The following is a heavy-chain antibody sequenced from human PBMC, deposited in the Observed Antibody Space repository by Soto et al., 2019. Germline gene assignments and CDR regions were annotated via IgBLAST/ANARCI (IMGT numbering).Heavy chain of an antibody. CDR2: IYWDDDK. CDR3: AHSSYYDSSGRIMVGAFDI. Sequence: QITLKESGPTLVKPTQTLTLTCTFSGFSLSTSGVGVGWIRQPPGKALEWLALIYWDDDKRYSPSLKSRLTITKDTSKNQVVLTMTNMDPVDTATYYCAHSSYYDSSGRIMVGAFDIWGQGKMVTVSS. V-gene: IGHV2-5*02. CDR1: GFSLSTSGVG. D-gene: IGHD3-22*01. J-gene: IGHJ3*02.